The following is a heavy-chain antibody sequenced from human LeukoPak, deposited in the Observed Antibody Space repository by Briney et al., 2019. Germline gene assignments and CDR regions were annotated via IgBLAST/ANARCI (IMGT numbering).Heavy chain of an antibody. D-gene: IGHD3-3*01. CDR2: INPNSGGT. CDR1: GYTFTTYE. V-gene: IGHV1-2*02. CDR3: ASLRFLEGMDV. J-gene: IGHJ6*02. Sequence: ASVKVSCKASGYTFTTYEINWGRQASGHGLEWMGWINPNSGGTNYAQKFQGRVTMTRHTYISTAYIELSRLRSDDTAVYHCASLRFLEGMDVWGQGTTVTVSS.